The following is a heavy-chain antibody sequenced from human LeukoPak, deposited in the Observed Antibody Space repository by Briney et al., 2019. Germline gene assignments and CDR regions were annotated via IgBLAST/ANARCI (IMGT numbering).Heavy chain of an antibody. CDR2: VYYSGNT. Sequence: PSETLSLTCTVSGGSVSSSLYYWGWIRQPPGKGLEWIGSVYYSGNTYYNPSLKSRVTISVDTSKNQFSLKVTSVTAADTAVYFCARALHQNYYYMDVWGKGTTVTVSS. V-gene: IGHV4-39*01. J-gene: IGHJ6*03. CDR3: ARALHQNYYYMDV. CDR1: GGSVSSSLYY.